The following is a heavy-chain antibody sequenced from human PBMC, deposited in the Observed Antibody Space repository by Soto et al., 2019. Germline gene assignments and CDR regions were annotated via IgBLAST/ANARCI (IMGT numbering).Heavy chain of an antibody. CDR1: GGTFSSYA. CDR3: ARESSSPNYYYYGMDV. J-gene: IGHJ6*02. V-gene: IGHV1-69*01. D-gene: IGHD6-6*01. Sequence: QVQLVQSGAEVKKPGSSVKVSCRASGGTFSSYAVSWVRQAPGQGLEWMGVIIPLLNTPKYVEKFQGRVTITAEASATTAYLELSSQTSEDTAVYYCARESSSPNYYYYGMDVWGQGTTVTVSS. CDR2: IIPLLNTP.